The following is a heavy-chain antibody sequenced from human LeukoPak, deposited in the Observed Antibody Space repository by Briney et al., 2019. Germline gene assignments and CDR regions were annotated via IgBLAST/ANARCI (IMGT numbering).Heavy chain of an antibody. Sequence: GGSLRLSCAASGFTFSNYGLSWVRQAPGKGLEWVSGITGSGGSTYYADSVKGRFTISRDNSKNTLYLQMNTLRAEDTAVYYCVAAGTFDYWGQGALVTVSS. CDR1: GFTFSNYG. J-gene: IGHJ4*02. V-gene: IGHV3-23*01. CDR3: VAAGTFDY. D-gene: IGHD6-13*01. CDR2: ITGSGGST.